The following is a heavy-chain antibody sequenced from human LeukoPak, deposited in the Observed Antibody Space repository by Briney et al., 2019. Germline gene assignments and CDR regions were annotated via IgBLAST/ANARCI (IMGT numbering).Heavy chain of an antibody. CDR3: ARGFGVAYYYYSMDV. D-gene: IGHD3-3*01. V-gene: IGHV3-23*01. J-gene: IGHJ6*03. Sequence: GGSLRLSCAASGFIFSSHGMNWVRQAPGKGLEWVSGISPSGDITYYADSVKGRFTISRDNSKNTVYLQMNSLRAEDTAVYYCARGFGVAYYYYSMDVWGKGTTVTISS. CDR1: GFIFSSHG. CDR2: ISPSGDIT.